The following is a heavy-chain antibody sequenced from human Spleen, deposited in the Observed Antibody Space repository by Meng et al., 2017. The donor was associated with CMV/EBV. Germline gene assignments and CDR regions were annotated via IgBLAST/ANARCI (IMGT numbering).Heavy chain of an antibody. CDR2: IWYDGSDK. Sequence: WAASGFTFSSYAIHWVRQAPGKGLEWVAMIWYDGSDKYYADSVKGRFTISRDNSKNTVFLQMDSLRAEDTAIYYCAKGHSSSYYMLDYWGQGTLVTVSS. V-gene: IGHV3-33*06. D-gene: IGHD6-13*01. CDR3: AKGHSSSYYMLDY. J-gene: IGHJ4*02. CDR1: GFTFSSYA.